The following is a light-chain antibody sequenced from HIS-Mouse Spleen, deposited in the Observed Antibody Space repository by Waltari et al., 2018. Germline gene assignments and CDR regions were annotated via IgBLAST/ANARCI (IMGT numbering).Light chain of an antibody. CDR1: QDISNY. J-gene: IGKJ2*01. CDR3: QQYDNLPYT. V-gene: IGKV1-33*01. CDR2: DAS. Sequence: DIHMTQSPSSLSASVGDRVTITRQASQDISNYLNLYQQKPGKAPKLLIYDASNLETGVPSRFSGSGSGTAFTFTISRLQTEDIATYYCQQYDNLPYTFGQGTKLEIK.